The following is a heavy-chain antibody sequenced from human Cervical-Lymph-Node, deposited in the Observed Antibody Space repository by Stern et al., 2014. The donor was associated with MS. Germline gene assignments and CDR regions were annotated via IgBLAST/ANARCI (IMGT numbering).Heavy chain of an antibody. CDR3: ARQTIQLWPQPPDY. CDR2: ISSSSSYI. CDR1: GFTFSSYS. D-gene: IGHD5-18*01. Sequence: VQLVESGGGLVKPGGSLRLSCAASGFTFSSYSMNWVRQAPGKGLEWVSSISSSSSYIYYADSVKGRFTISRDNAKNSLYLQMNSLRAEDTAVYYCARQTIQLWPQPPDYWGQGTLVTVSS. J-gene: IGHJ4*02. V-gene: IGHV3-21*01.